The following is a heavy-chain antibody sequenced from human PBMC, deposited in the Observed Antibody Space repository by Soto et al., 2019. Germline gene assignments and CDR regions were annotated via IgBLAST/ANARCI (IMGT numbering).Heavy chain of an antibody. CDR2: IYYSGST. V-gene: IGHV4-39*01. J-gene: IGHJ5*02. CDR3: ARSKLEYDFWSGYYTSDWFDP. D-gene: IGHD3-3*01. CDR1: GGSISSSSYY. Sequence: SETLSLTCTVSGGSISSSSYYWGWIRQPPGKGLEWIGSIYYSGSTYYNPSLKSRVTISVDTSKNQFSLKLSSVTAADTAVYYCARSKLEYDFWSGYYTSDWFDPWGQGTLVTVS.